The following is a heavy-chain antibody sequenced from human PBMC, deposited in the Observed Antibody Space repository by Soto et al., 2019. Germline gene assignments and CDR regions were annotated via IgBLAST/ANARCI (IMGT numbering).Heavy chain of an antibody. D-gene: IGHD2-2*01. V-gene: IGHV3-30*18. CDR2: ISYDGSNK. Sequence: GGSLRLSCAASGFTFSSYGMHWFRQAPGKGLEWVAVISYDGSNKYYADSVKGRFTISRDNSKNTLYLQMNSLRAEDTAVYYCAKGAKRGGYCSSTSCYLPYYYGMDVWGQGTTVTVSS. CDR3: AKGAKRGGYCSSTSCYLPYYYGMDV. J-gene: IGHJ6*02. CDR1: GFTFSSYG.